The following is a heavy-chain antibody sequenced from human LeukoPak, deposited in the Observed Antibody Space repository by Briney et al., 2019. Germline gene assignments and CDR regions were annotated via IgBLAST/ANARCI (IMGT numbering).Heavy chain of an antibody. Sequence: GGSLRLSCAASGFTVSTDWMSWVRQAPGKGLEWVANIHQDGNEKYYVDSVKGRFTISRDNAKNSLYLQMNSLRAEDTAVYYCARGDKFSGDYWGQGTLVTVSS. D-gene: IGHD2-15*01. CDR2: IHQDGNEK. CDR1: GFTVSTDW. J-gene: IGHJ4*02. CDR3: ARGDKFSGDY. V-gene: IGHV3-7*04.